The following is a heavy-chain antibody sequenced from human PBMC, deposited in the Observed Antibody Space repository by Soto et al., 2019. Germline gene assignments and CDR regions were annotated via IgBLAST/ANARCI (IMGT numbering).Heavy chain of an antibody. CDR2: INPNSGGT. CDR1: GYTFTGYY. D-gene: IGHD2-2*01. Sequence: ASVKVSCKASGYTFTGYYMHWVRQAPGQGLEWMGWINPNSGGTNYAQKFQGRVTMTRDTSISTAYMELSRLRSDDTAVYYCARGLPAADYYYYGMDVWGQGTTVTVSS. V-gene: IGHV1-2*02. J-gene: IGHJ6*02. CDR3: ARGLPAADYYYYGMDV.